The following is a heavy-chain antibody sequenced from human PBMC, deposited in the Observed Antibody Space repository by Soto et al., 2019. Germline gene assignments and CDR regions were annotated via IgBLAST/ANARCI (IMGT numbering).Heavy chain of an antibody. Sequence: GASVKVSCKASGYTFTGYYMHWVRQAPGQGLEWMGWINPNSGGTNYAQKFQGRVTMTRDTSISTAYMELSRLRSDDTAVYYCAREYYYGSGSPFRYFDYWGQGTLVTVSS. D-gene: IGHD3-10*01. J-gene: IGHJ4*02. CDR1: GYTFTGYY. V-gene: IGHV1-2*02. CDR2: INPNSGGT. CDR3: AREYYYGSGSPFRYFDY.